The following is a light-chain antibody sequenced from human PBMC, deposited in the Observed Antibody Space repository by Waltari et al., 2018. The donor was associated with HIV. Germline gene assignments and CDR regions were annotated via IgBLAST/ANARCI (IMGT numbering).Light chain of an antibody. CDR2: AAF. CDR1: QRISSY. CDR3: QQSYSSPPT. V-gene: IGKV1-39*01. J-gene: IGKJ2*01. Sequence: DIQMTQSPSSLSASVGDRVNITCRASQRISSYLHWYQQKPGKAPKLLISAAFNLQSGVPSRFIGGRSGTDFTLTIGSLQVEDLATYYCQQSYSSPPTFGQGTNLEIK.